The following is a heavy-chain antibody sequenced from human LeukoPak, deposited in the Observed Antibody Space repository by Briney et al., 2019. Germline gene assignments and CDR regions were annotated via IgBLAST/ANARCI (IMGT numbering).Heavy chain of an antibody. Sequence: GVSLSFSCAASGFTFSTYWMHWVPQPPEKGLLWVSHINPDGSTTNYADSVKGRLTISRYNAKNTLYLQMNNLRVEDTAVCYCARDVSGRDDYSGQGTLVIVSS. CDR2: INPDGSTT. D-gene: IGHD6-25*01. J-gene: IGHJ4*02. CDR1: GFTFSTYW. CDR3: ARDVSGRDDY. V-gene: IGHV3-74*01.